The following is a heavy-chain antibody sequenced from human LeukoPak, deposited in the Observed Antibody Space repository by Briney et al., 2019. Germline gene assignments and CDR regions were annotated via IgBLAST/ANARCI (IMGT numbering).Heavy chain of an antibody. CDR1: GYTFTSYD. D-gene: IGHD3-16*02. CDR3: ARGPPYDYVWGSYRSLGY. Sequence: GASVKVSCKASGYTFTSYDINWVRQATGQGLEWMGWMNPNSGNTGYAQKFQGRVTMTRNTSISTAYMELSSLRSEDTAVYYCARGPPYDYVWGSYRSLGYWGQGTLVTVSS. CDR2: MNPNSGNT. V-gene: IGHV1-8*01. J-gene: IGHJ4*02.